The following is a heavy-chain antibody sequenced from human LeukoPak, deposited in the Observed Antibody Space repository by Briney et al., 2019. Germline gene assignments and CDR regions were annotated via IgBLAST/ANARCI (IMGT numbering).Heavy chain of an antibody. Sequence: SETLSLTCTVSGGSISSYYWSWIRQPPGEGLEWIGYIYYSGSTNYNPSLKSRVTISVDTSKNQFSLKLSSVTAADTAVYYCARDLGYSYGYGGMDVWGQGTTVTVSS. CDR1: GGSISSYY. CDR3: ARDLGYSYGYGGMDV. CDR2: IYYSGST. J-gene: IGHJ6*02. D-gene: IGHD5-18*01. V-gene: IGHV4-59*01.